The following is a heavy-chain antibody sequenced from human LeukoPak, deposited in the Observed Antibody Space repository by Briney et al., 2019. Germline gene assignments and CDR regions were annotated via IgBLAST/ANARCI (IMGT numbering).Heavy chain of an antibody. Sequence: ASVKVSCKASGYTFTSYGISWVRQAPGQGLEWMGWISAYNGNTNYAQKLQGRVTMTTDTSTSTAYMELRSLRSDDTAVYYCARAFSNRIAAAGTPYYYYYMDVWGKGTTVTVSS. V-gene: IGHV1-18*01. J-gene: IGHJ6*03. CDR1: GYTFTSYG. CDR3: ARAFSNRIAAAGTPYYYYYMDV. D-gene: IGHD6-13*01. CDR2: ISAYNGNT.